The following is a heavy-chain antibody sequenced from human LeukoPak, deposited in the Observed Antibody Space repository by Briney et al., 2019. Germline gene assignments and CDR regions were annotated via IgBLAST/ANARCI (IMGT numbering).Heavy chain of an antibody. CDR1: GFTFDDYA. D-gene: IGHD3-3*01. CDR3: AKATITIFGVATNYFDY. V-gene: IGHV3-9*01. J-gene: IGHJ4*02. Sequence: PGGSLRLSCAASGFTFDDYAMPWVRQAPGKGLGWVSGISWNSGSIGYADSVKGRFTISRDNAKNSLYLQMNSLRAEDTALYYCAKATITIFGVATNYFDYWGQGTLVTVSS. CDR2: ISWNSGSI.